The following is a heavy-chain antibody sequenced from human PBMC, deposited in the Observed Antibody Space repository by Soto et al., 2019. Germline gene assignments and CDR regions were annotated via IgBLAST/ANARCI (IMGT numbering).Heavy chain of an antibody. V-gene: IGHV1-3*01. J-gene: IGHJ4*02. CDR2: INAGNGNT. Sequence: GASVKVSCKASGYTFTSYAMHWVRQAPGQRLEWMGWINAGNGNTKYSQKFQGRVTITRDTSASTAYMELSSLRSEDTAVYYCARDKGGRSVRGVIVGPFDYWGQGTLVTVSS. CDR1: GYTFTSYA. D-gene: IGHD3-10*01. CDR3: ARDKGGRSVRGVIVGPFDY.